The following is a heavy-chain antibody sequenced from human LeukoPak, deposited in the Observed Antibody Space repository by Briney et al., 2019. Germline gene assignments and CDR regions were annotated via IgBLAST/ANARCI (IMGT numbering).Heavy chain of an antibody. J-gene: IGHJ4*02. V-gene: IGHV3-9*01. CDR2: ISWNSGSI. D-gene: IGHD3-22*01. Sequence: GRSLRLSSAASGFTFDDYAMHWVRQAPGKGLEWVSGISWNSGSIGYADSVKGRFTISRDNAKNSLYLQMNSLRAEDTALYYCAKEWLSAPYFDYWGQGTLVTVSS. CDR3: AKEWLSAPYFDY. CDR1: GFTFDDYA.